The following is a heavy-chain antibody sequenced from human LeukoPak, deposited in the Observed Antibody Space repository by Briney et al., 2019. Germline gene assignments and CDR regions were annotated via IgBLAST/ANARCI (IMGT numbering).Heavy chain of an antibody. Sequence: GGSLRLSCAASGFTFSSYAMHWVRQAPGKGLEWVAVISYDGSNKYYADSVKGRFTTSRDNSKNTLYLQMSSLRAEDTAVYYCARDPIGYCSSTSCYLFDYWGQGTLVTVSS. V-gene: IGHV3-30*04. CDR2: ISYDGSNK. J-gene: IGHJ4*02. CDR1: GFTFSSYA. CDR3: ARDPIGYCSSTSCYLFDY. D-gene: IGHD2-2*01.